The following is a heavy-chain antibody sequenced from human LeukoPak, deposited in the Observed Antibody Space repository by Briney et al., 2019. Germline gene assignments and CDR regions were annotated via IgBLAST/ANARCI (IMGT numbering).Heavy chain of an antibody. J-gene: IGHJ4*02. D-gene: IGHD1-1*01. Sequence: GGSLRLSCAASGFTFSSYGMHWVRQAPGKGLEWVAFIRYDGSNKYYADSVKGRFTISRDNSKNTLYLQMNSLRAEDTAVYYRAKVRTTGTTHPGSDFDYWGQGTLVTVSS. V-gene: IGHV3-30*02. CDR1: GFTFSSYG. CDR3: AKVRTTGTTHPGSDFDY. CDR2: IRYDGSNK.